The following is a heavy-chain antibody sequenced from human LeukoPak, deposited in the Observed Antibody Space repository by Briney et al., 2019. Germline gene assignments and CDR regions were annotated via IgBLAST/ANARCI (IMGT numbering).Heavy chain of an antibody. CDR3: ARGRTFGSGSYSAFDI. Sequence: ASVKVSCKTSGYTFTGYYMHWVRQAPGQGLEWMGWINPNSGVTNYAQKFQGRVTMTRDTSISTAYMELSRLSSIDTAVYYCARGRTFGSGSYSAFDIWGQGTVVTVSS. CDR1: GYTFTGYY. J-gene: IGHJ3*02. CDR2: INPNSGVT. V-gene: IGHV1-2*02. D-gene: IGHD3-10*01.